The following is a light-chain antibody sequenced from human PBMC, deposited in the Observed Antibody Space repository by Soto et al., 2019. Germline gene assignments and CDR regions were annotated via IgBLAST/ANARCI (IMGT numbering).Light chain of an antibody. V-gene: IGLV2-14*01. J-gene: IGLJ2*01. CDR3: SSYTTYSTLVV. CDR2: DVS. Sequence: QSVLTQPASVSGSPGQSITISCTGTSSDVGNYNYVSWYQQHPGKAPQLMIYDVSNRPSGVSNRFSGSKSGNTASLTISGLQAEDEAHYYCSSYTTYSTLVVFGGGTKVTVL. CDR1: SSDVGNYNY.